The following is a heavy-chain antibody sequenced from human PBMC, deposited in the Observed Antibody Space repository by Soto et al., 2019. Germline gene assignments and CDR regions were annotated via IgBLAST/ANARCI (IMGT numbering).Heavy chain of an antibody. Sequence: GGSLRLSCAASGFTFSSYSMNWVRQAPGKGLEWVSSISSSSSYIYYADSVKGRFTISRDNAKNSLDLQMNSLRAEDTAVYYCARWLDTMVLNGWGQGTLVTVSS. CDR2: ISSSSSYI. D-gene: IGHD3-10*01. CDR1: GFTFSSYS. J-gene: IGHJ4*02. V-gene: IGHV3-21*01. CDR3: ARWLDTMVLNG.